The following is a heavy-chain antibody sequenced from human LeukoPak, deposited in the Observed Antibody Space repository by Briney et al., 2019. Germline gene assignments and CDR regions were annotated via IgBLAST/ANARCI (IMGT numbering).Heavy chain of an antibody. CDR1: GGSFSGYY. CDR2: INHSGST. V-gene: IGHV4-34*01. Sequence: PSETLSLTCAVYGGSFSGYYWSWIRQPPGKGLEWIGEINHSGSTNYNPSLKSRVTISVDTSKNQFSLKLSSVTAADTAVYYCARVWTRPIVGATLAFDIWGQGTMVTVSS. D-gene: IGHD1-26*01. J-gene: IGHJ3*02. CDR3: ARVWTRPIVGATLAFDI.